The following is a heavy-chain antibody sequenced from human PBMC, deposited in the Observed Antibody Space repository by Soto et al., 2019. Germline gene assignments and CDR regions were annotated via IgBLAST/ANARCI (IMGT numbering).Heavy chain of an antibody. CDR1: GFIFTNYA. D-gene: IGHD4-17*01. CDR3: AKHIGILTGTSDY. Sequence: SLRLSCAASGFIFTNYAMSWVRQAPGKGLEWVSVISSNDGTTYYADSVKGRFTISRDNSKNTLYLQMNSLRAEDTAVYYCAKHIGILTGTSDYWGQGTLGTVSS. CDR2: ISSNDGTT. V-gene: IGHV3-23*01. J-gene: IGHJ4*02.